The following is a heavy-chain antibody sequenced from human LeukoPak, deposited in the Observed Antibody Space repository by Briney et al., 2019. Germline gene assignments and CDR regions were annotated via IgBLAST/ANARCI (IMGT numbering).Heavy chain of an antibody. J-gene: IGHJ4*02. D-gene: IGHD6-13*01. CDR1: GFTFRSYE. V-gene: IGHV3-48*03. CDR3: AREPSSIAAAGTMYY. Sequence: GGSLRLSCADSGFTFRSYEMNWVRQAPGKGLEWVSYISSSGSTIYYADSVKGRFTISRDNAKNSLYLQMNSLRAEDTAVYYCAREPSSIAAAGTMYYWGQGTLVSVSS. CDR2: ISSSGSTI.